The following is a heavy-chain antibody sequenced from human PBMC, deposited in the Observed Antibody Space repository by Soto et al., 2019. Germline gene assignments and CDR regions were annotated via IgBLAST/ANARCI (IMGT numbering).Heavy chain of an antibody. V-gene: IGHV4-59*01. CDR1: GGSISSYY. Sequence: SQTLSLTCTVSGGSISSYYWSWIRQPPGKGLEWIGYIYYSGSTNYNPSLKSRVTISVDTSKNQFSLKLSSVTAADTAVYYWARDNHCGGMDVWGQGTTGTVSS. D-gene: IGHD2-21*01. CDR2: IYYSGST. CDR3: ARDNHCGGMDV. J-gene: IGHJ6*02.